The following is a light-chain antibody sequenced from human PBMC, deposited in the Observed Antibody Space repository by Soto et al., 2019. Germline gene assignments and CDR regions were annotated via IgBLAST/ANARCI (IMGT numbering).Light chain of an antibody. CDR1: SDHSNYA. V-gene: IGLV4-69*01. Sequence: QAVVTQSPSASASLGASVKLTCTLTSDHSNYAIAWHQQQPEKGPRYLMKLNSDGSHTKGDGIPDRFSGSSSGAERYLTISSLQSEDEAEYYCQTWGTGYHVVFGGGTKVTVL. CDR3: QTWGTGYHVV. J-gene: IGLJ2*01. CDR2: LNSDGSH.